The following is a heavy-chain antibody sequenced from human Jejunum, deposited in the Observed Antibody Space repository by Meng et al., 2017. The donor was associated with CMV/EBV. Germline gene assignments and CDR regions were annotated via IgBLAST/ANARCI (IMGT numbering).Heavy chain of an antibody. V-gene: IGHV1-18*01. Sequence: QLQLVQAGHEVEKPGASVRFSCKTSGDPFTDIGNSSVRHAPGPGLAWIRWTSAYNTHTNDDQKFQDRFTMTTDTSTNTAYMELRNLRSDDTAIYYCARGTGAGNYWGPGTLVTVSS. CDR2: TSAYNTHT. CDR3: ARGTGAGNY. CDR1: GDPFTDIG. J-gene: IGHJ4*02. D-gene: IGHD1-26*01.